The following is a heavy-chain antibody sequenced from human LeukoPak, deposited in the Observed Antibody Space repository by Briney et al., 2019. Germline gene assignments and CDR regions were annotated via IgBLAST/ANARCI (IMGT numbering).Heavy chain of an antibody. J-gene: IGHJ3*02. V-gene: IGHV1-18*01. CDR1: GYTFTSYG. CDR2: ISAYNGNT. CDR3: VHLDDSSDYYPDAFDI. Sequence: ASVKVSCKASGYTFTSYGISWVRQAPGQGLEWMGWISAYNGNTNYAQKLQGRVTMTTDTSTSTAYMELRSLRSDDTAVYYCVHLDDSSDYYPDAFDIWGQGTMVTVSS. D-gene: IGHD3-22*01.